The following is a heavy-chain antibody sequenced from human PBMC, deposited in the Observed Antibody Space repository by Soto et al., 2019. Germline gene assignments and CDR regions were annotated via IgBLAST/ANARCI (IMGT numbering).Heavy chain of an antibody. CDR1: GGSISSSNW. J-gene: IGHJ5*02. CDR2: IYHSGST. V-gene: IGHV4-4*02. CDR3: ATSLCFGELFNWFDP. D-gene: IGHD3-10*01. Sequence: QVQLQESGPGLVKPSGTLSLTCAVSGGSISSSNWWSWVRQPPGKGLEWIGEIYHSGSTNYNPSLKTRVTISVHKSKNQFSLKLSSVTAAGTAVYYCATSLCFGELFNWFDPWGQGTLVTVSS.